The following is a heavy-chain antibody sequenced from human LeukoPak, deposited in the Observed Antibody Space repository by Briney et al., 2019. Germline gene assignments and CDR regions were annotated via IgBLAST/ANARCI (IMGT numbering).Heavy chain of an antibody. V-gene: IGHV1-69*05. D-gene: IGHD6-6*01. CDR2: IIPIFGTA. CDR3: ARSKGIAARRLDYFDY. J-gene: IGHJ4*02. Sequence: ASVKVSCKASGGTFSSYAISWVRQAPGQGLELMGGIIPIFGTANYAQKFQGRVTITTDESTSTAYMELSSLRSEDTAVYYCARSKGIAARRLDYFDYWGQGTLVTVSS. CDR1: GGTFSSYA.